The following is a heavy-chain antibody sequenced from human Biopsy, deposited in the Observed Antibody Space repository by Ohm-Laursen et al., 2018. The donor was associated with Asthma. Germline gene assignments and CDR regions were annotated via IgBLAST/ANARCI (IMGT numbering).Heavy chain of an antibody. J-gene: IGHJ3*02. Sequence: LSLTWAATGFSFSNFAIHWVRQAPGKGLEWVGVISKDASTQDYADSVKGRFTMARDNSKNTLDLQMNSLREEDTAVYYCVRDGTDDAFDIWGQGTVVSVSS. CDR1: GFSFSNFA. V-gene: IGHV3-30*01. CDR3: VRDGTDDAFDI. CDR2: ISKDASTQ. D-gene: IGHD1-1*01.